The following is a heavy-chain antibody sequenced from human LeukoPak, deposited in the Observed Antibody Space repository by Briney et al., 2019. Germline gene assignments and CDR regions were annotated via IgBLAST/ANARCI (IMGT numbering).Heavy chain of an antibody. CDR1: GFTFDNYG. CDR3: ARAHPGDYSDFQFDY. D-gene: IGHD4-11*01. Sequence: TGGSLRLSCAASGFTFDNYGINWVRQAPGKGPEWVSRIHWNGGRTGYADSVKGRFTISRDNAKNSLYLQMNSLRAEDTAVYYCARAHPGDYSDFQFDYWGQGTLVTVSS. CDR2: IHWNGGRT. J-gene: IGHJ4*02. V-gene: IGHV3-20*04.